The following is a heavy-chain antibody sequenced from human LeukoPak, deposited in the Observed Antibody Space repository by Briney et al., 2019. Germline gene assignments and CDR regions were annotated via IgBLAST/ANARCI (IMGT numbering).Heavy chain of an antibody. CDR1: GGTFSSYA. CDR2: IIPIFGTA. CDR3: AAREVYSGSSLFGY. V-gene: IGHV1-69*05. D-gene: IGHD1-26*01. Sequence: SSVKVSCKASGGTFSSYAISWVRQAPGQGLEWIGRIIPIFGTANYAQKFQGRVTITTDESTSTAYMELSSLRSEDTAVYYCAAREVYSGSSLFGYWGQGTPVTVSS. J-gene: IGHJ4*02.